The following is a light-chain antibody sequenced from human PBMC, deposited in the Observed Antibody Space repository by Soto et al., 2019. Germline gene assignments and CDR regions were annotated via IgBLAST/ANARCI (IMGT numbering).Light chain of an antibody. V-gene: IGKV3-15*01. CDR2: GAS. Sequence: EIVMTQSPATLSVSPGERATLSCRASQSVSSNLAWYQLKPGQGPRLLIYGASTGATGIPARFSGSGSGTEFTLTISSPQSEDFAVYYCQQYNNWPWTFGQGTKVEIK. J-gene: IGKJ1*01. CDR3: QQYNNWPWT. CDR1: QSVSSN.